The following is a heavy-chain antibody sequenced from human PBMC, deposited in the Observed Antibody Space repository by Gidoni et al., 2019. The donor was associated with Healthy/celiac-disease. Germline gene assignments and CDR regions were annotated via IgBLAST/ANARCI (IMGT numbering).Heavy chain of an antibody. CDR1: GFPFSSYA. V-gene: IGHV3-30-3*01. CDR3: ARDRLDIAAAGTVSYFDY. D-gene: IGHD6-13*01. J-gene: IGHJ4*02. CDR2: ISYDGSNK. Sequence: QVQLVESGGGVVQPGRSLRLSCAASGFPFSSYAMHWVRQAPGKGLEWVAVISYDGSNKYYADSVKGRFTISRDNSKNTLYLQMNSLRAEDTAVYYCARDRLDIAAAGTVSYFDYWGQGTLVTVSS.